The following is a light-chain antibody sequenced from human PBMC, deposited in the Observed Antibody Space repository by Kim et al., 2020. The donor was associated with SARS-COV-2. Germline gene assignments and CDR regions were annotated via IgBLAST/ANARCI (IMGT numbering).Light chain of an antibody. CDR2: ATS. J-gene: IGKJ1*01. V-gene: IGKV1-12*01. CDR1: QGLTGW. Sequence: DIQMTQYPSSVSASVGDRVTIACRASQGLTGWLAWYQQKPGQAPKVLIYATSRLLPGVPSRFSGSGSGTHFTLTINSLQPEDSATYFCQQANSFPRTFGQGTKVDIK. CDR3: QQANSFPRT.